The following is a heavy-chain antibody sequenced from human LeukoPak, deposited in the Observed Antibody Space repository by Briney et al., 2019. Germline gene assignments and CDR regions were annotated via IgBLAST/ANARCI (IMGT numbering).Heavy chain of an antibody. V-gene: IGHV3-33*01. D-gene: IGHD6-19*01. CDR2: IWYDGSNK. J-gene: IGHJ4*02. CDR3: ARVLRIYSSGWYSLGY. CDR1: GFTFSSYG. Sequence: GGSLRLSCAASGFTFSSYGMHWVRQAPGKGLEGVAVIWYDGSNKYYADSVKGRFTISRDNSKNTLYLQMNSLRAEDTAVYYCARVLRIYSSGWYSLGYWGQGTLVTVSS.